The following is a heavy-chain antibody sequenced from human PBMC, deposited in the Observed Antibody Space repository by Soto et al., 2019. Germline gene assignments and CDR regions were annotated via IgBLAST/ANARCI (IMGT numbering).Heavy chain of an antibody. V-gene: IGHV1-69*02. CDR1: GGTFSSYT. D-gene: IGHD4-17*01. CDR2: IIPILGIA. Sequence: SVKVSCKASGGTFSSYTISWVRQAPGQGLEWMGRIIPILGIANYAQKFQGRVTITVDKSTSTAYMELSSLRSEDTAVYYCARVSIDYGDYVSYYYYYMVVWGKGTTVTISS. CDR3: ARVSIDYGDYVSYYYYYMVV. J-gene: IGHJ6*03.